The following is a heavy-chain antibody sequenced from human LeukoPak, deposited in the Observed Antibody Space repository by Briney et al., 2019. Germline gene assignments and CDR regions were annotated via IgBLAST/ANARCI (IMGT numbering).Heavy chain of an antibody. Sequence: GGSLRLSCAASGFTFSSYEMNWVRQAPGKGLEWVAFIRYDGSNIYYADSVKGRFTISRDNAKNSLYLQMNSLRAEDTAVYYCARSFAYRGQGTLVTVSS. V-gene: IGHV3-33*08. CDR2: IRYDGSNI. CDR3: ARSFAY. CDR1: GFTFSSYE. J-gene: IGHJ4*02.